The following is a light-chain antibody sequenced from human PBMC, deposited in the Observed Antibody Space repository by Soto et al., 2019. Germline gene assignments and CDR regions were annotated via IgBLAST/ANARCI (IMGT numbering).Light chain of an antibody. CDR2: TAS. Sequence: DIQLTQSPSSLSASVGDIVTITCRASQTIDIYLNWYQQKPGKAPKLLIYTASGVQSGVPSRFSGSGSGTDFTLTISNLQPGDFATYDCQQSYNTPRTFGQGTTVDIK. J-gene: IGKJ1*01. CDR3: QQSYNTPRT. V-gene: IGKV1-39*01. CDR1: QTIDIY.